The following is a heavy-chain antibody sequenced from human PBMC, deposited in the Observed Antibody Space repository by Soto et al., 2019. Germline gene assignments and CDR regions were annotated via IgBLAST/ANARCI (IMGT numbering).Heavy chain of an antibody. CDR1: GGSISSYY. CDR3: ARHLSVRGVFDF. J-gene: IGHJ4*02. Sequence: ETLSLTCTVSGGSISSYYWSWIRQPPGKGLEWIGYIYYSGSTNYNPSLKSRVTISVDTSKNQFSLKLSSVTAADTAVYYCARHLSVRGVFDFWGQGTQVTVSS. D-gene: IGHD3-10*01. V-gene: IGHV4-59*01. CDR2: IYYSGST.